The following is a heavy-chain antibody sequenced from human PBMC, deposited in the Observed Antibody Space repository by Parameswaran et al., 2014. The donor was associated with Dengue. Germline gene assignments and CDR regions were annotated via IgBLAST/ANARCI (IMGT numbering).Heavy chain of an antibody. CDR2: INPNSGGT. V-gene: IGHV1-2*02. J-gene: IGHJ3*02. CDR3: ARTVYDDDPPDAFDI. Sequence: WVRQAPGQGLEWMGWINPNSGGTNYAQKFQGRVTMTRDTSISTAYMELSRLRSDDTAVYYCARTVYDDDPPDAFDIWGQGTMVTVSS. D-gene: IGHD1-1*01.